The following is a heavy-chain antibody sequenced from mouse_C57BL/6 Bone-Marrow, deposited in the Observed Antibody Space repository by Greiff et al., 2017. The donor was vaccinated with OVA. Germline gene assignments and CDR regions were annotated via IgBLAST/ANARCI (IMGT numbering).Heavy chain of an antibody. V-gene: IGHV2-2*01. CDR1: GFSLTSYG. D-gene: IGHD1-1*01. CDR3: ARALYGSSYEAMDY. Sequence: VQRVESGPGLVQPSQSLSITCTVSGFSLTSYGVHWVRQSPGKGLEWLGVIWSGGSTDYNAAFISRLSISKDNSKSQVFFKMNSLQADDTAIYYCARALYGSSYEAMDYWGQGTSVTVSS. J-gene: IGHJ4*01. CDR2: IWSGGST.